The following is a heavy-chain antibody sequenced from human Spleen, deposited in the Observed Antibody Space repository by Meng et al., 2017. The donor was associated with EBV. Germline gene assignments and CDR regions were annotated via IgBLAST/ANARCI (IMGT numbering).Heavy chain of an antibody. CDR3: AKDRNYILDY. CDR1: GFSFSNYG. J-gene: IGHJ4*02. V-gene: IGHV3-30*18. D-gene: IGHD1-7*01. CDR2: MSADGSKK. Sequence: QGEVAGAGGGVVQPGRSLRLSCAASGFSFSNYGMHWVRQAPGKGLEWVAVMSADGSKKQYADSVRGRFTISRDNSKNTVSLQMNSLRGEDTAVYYCAKDRNYILDYWGQGTLVTVSS.